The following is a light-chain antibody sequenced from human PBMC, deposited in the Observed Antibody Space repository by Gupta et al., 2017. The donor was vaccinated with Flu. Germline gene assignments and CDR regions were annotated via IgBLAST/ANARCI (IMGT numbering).Light chain of an antibody. J-gene: IGKJ2*01. Sequence: DIQMTQSPSTLSASVGDRVTITCRASHSISSWLAWYQQKPGKAPNLLIYKASSLESGVPSRFSGSGSGTEFTLTISSLQPDDFATYYCQQDNSYPYTFGQGTKLEIK. V-gene: IGKV1-5*03. CDR1: HSISSW. CDR3: QQDNSYPYT. CDR2: KAS.